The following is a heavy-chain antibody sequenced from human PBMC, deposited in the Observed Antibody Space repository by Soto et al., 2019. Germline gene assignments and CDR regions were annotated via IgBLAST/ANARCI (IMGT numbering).Heavy chain of an antibody. CDR2: IYWNDNK. CDR1: GFSLSTSGAG. J-gene: IGHJ3*02. Sequence: QITLRDSGPPLVKPTQTLTLTCTFSGFSLSTSGAGVGWIRQPPGKALEWLALIYWNDNKHYSPSLKSRLSITKDTSGNQVVLTMSNMDPVDTATFYCGIMTTVTTNAFDIWGLGTMVTVSS. V-gene: IGHV2-5*01. CDR3: GIMTTVTTNAFDI. D-gene: IGHD4-17*01.